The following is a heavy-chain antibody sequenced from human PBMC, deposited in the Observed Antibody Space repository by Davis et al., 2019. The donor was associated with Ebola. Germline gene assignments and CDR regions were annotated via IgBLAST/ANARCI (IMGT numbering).Heavy chain of an antibody. CDR1: GGYISGYY. CDR3: ARAQFPTTSDH. D-gene: IGHD1-1*01. CDR2: LYHGGGT. Sequence: MPGGSLRLSCTVSGGYISGYYWSWIRQPPGKGLEWIGYLYHGGGTNSSPSLKSRLTISVDTSKNQFSLELSSVTAADTAVYYCARAQFPTTSDHWGQGTLVTVSS. J-gene: IGHJ4*02. V-gene: IGHV4-59*08.